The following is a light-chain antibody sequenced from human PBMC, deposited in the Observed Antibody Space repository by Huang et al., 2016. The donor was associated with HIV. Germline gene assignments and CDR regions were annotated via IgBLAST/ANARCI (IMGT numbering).Light chain of an antibody. CDR2: GSS. CDR3: QQYNNWPMYT. CDR1: QSVSNK. Sequence: EIVLTQSQVTLSVSPGERAPLSCRASQSVSNKLAWYQHKPGQAPWLLIYGSSTRSTEGPARFSGRGSGTAFTLTISSLQSEDYACYYCQQYNNWPMYTFGQGTKLEIK. V-gene: IGKV3-15*01. J-gene: IGKJ2*01.